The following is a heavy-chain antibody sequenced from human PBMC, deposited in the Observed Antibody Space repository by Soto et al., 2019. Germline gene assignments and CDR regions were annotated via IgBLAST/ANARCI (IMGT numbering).Heavy chain of an antibody. CDR2: IYHSGST. CDR1: GDSISSGGYS. V-gene: IGHV4-30-2*01. CDR3: ARGNPVPLDY. Sequence: NPSETLSLTCAVSGDSISSGGYSWSWIRQPPGKGLEWIGYIYHSGSTYYNPSLKSRVTISVDRSKNQFSLKLSSVTAADTAVYYCARGNPVPLDYWGQGALVTVSS. D-gene: IGHD1-1*01. J-gene: IGHJ4*02.